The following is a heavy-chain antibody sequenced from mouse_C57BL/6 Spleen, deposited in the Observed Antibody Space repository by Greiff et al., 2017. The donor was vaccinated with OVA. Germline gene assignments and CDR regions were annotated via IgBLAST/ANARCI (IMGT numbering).Heavy chain of an antibody. CDR3: AREGAYYGSSYVYFDY. CDR2: IYPRDGST. Sequence: QVQLQQSDAELVKPGASVKISCKASGYTFTDHTIHWMKQRPEQSLEWIGNIYPRDGSTKYNEKFKGQATLTADKSSSTAYLQLNSLTSEDSAVYFCAREGAYYGSSYVYFDYWGQGTTLTVSS. V-gene: IGHV1-78*01. D-gene: IGHD1-1*01. J-gene: IGHJ2*01. CDR1: GYTFTDHT.